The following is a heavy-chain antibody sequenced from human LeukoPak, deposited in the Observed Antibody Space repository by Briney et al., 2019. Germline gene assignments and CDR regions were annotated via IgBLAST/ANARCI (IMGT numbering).Heavy chain of an antibody. D-gene: IGHD1-1*01. J-gene: IGHJ4*02. Sequence: GGSLRLSCAASGFTFSSYAMTWVRQAPGKGLEWVSAIGGSGGSTYYADSVKGRFTISGDNSKNTLYLQMNSLRAEDTAVYYCARGPAGYNWGQGTLVTVSS. CDR1: GFTFSSYA. V-gene: IGHV3-23*01. CDR3: ARGPAGYN. CDR2: IGGSGGST.